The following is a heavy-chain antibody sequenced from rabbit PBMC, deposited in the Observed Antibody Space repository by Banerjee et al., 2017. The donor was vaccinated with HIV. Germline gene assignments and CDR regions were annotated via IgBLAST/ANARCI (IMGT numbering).Heavy chain of an antibody. D-gene: IGHD4-2*01. V-gene: IGHV1S45*01. Sequence: ELVESGGGLVQPGESLKLSCKASGIDFSSYGISWVRQAPGKGLEWIGCIYTGSSGTTYYPSWAKGRFTISKTSSTTVTLQMTSLTAADTATYFCARVGAGYVGGGWDYFNLWGPGTLVTVS. CDR3: ARVGAGYVGGGWDYFNL. CDR1: GIDFSSYG. J-gene: IGHJ4*01. CDR2: IYTGSSGTT.